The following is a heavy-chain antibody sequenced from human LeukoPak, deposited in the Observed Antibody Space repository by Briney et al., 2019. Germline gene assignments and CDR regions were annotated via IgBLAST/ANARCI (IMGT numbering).Heavy chain of an antibody. CDR2: INPSGGST. CDR3: AREEQGVAVAGTGFRVWFDP. J-gene: IGHJ5*02. CDR1: GYTFTSYY. Sequence: ASVKVSCKASGYTFTSYYMHWVRQAPGQGLEWMGIINPSGGSTSYAQKFQGRVTMTRDTSTSTVYMELSSLRSEDTAVYYCAREEQGVAVAGTGFRVWFDPWGQGTLVTVSS. V-gene: IGHV1-46*01. D-gene: IGHD6-19*01.